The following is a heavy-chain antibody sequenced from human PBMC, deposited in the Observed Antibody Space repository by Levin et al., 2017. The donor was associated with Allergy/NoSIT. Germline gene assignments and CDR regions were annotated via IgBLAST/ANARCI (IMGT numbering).Heavy chain of an antibody. Sequence: SETLSLTCAVYGGSFSGYYWSWIRQPPGKGLEWIGEINHSGSTNYNPSLKNRVTISVDTSKNQFSLKLSSVTAADTAVYYCARGRGITMVRGVIPRGGMDVWGKGTTVTVSS. CDR1: GGSFSGYY. D-gene: IGHD3-10*01. CDR2: INHSGST. V-gene: IGHV4-34*01. CDR3: ARGRGITMVRGVIPRGGMDV. J-gene: IGHJ6*03.